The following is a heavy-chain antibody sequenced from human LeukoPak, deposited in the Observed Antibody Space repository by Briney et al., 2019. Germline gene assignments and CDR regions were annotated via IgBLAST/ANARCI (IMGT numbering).Heavy chain of an antibody. CDR2: ISGSGGST. CDR1: GFSFSSYA. J-gene: IGHJ5*02. Sequence: GGSLRLSCAASGFSFSSYAMSWVRQAPGKGLEWVSAISGSGGSTYYADSVKGRFTISRDNSKNTLYLQMNSLRAEDTAVYYCAKDGAYYDFWSGYPWFDPWGQGTLVTVSS. V-gene: IGHV3-23*01. CDR3: AKDGAYYDFWSGYPWFDP. D-gene: IGHD3-3*01.